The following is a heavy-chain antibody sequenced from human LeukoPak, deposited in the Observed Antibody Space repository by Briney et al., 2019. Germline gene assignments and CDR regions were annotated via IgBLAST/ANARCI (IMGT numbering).Heavy chain of an antibody. CDR3: ARALDGHIFDY. J-gene: IGHJ4*02. CDR1: GFTFSNYG. Sequence: GGSLRPSCAASGFTFSNYGIHWVRQAPGKGLEWVAVISYDGNNKYYADSVKGRFTISRDNSKNTLYLQMNSLRAEDTAVYYCARALDGHIFDYWGQGTLVTVSS. CDR2: ISYDGNNK. V-gene: IGHV3-30*03. D-gene: IGHD5-24*01.